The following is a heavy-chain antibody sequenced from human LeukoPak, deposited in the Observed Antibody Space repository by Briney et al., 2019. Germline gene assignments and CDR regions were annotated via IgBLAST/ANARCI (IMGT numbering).Heavy chain of an antibody. CDR2: ISGSGGST. CDR1: GFTFSSYA. V-gene: IGHV3-23*01. J-gene: IGHJ4*02. CDR3: AKDPITIFGVVAYYFDY. D-gene: IGHD3-3*01. Sequence: GGSLRLSCAASGFTFSSYAMSWVRQAPGKGLEWVSAISGSGGSTYYADSVKGRFTISRDNSKNTLYLQMNSLRAEDTAVYYCAKDPITIFGVVAYYFDYWGQGTLVTVSS.